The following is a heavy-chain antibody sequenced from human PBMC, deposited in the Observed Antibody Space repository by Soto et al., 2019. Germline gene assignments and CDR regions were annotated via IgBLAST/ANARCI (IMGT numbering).Heavy chain of an antibody. J-gene: IGHJ6*02. CDR1: GYSFTTYW. CDR3: ARDPGDYGMDV. CDR2: IDPSDSYT. Sequence: GESLKISWEGSGYSFTTYWISWVRQMPGKGLEWMGRIDPSDSYTNYSPSLQGHVTISSDKSISTAYLQWSSLKASDTAMYYCARDPGDYGMDVWGQGTTVTVSS. V-gene: IGHV5-10-1*01.